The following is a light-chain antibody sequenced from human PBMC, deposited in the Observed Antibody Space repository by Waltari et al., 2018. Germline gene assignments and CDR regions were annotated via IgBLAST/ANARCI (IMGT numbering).Light chain of an antibody. CDR2: ANS. V-gene: IGLV1-40*01. CDR1: SPHIGAGYD. Sequence: QSVLTQPPSVSGAPGQRVTISCTGSSPHIGAGYDVHWYQQLPGTAPKLLIYANSNRPSGVPDRFSGSKSGTSASLAITGLQAEDEADYYCQSYDSSLSAHVVFGGGTKLTVL. J-gene: IGLJ2*01. CDR3: QSYDSSLSAHVV.